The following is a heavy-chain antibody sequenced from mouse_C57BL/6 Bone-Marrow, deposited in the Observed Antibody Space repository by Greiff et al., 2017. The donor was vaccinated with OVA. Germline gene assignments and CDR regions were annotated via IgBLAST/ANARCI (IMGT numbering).Heavy chain of an antibody. CDR1: GYTFTSYW. J-gene: IGHJ4*01. V-gene: IGHV1-69*01. Sequence: QVQLQQPGAELVMPGASVKLSCKASGYTFTSYWMHWVKQRPGQGLEWIGEIDPSDSYTNYNQKFKGKSTLTVDKSSSTAYMQLSSLTSEDSAVYYCARSLWLYYYAMDYWGQGTSVTVSS. CDR3: ARSLWLYYYAMDY. CDR2: IDPSDSYT. D-gene: IGHD1-1*02.